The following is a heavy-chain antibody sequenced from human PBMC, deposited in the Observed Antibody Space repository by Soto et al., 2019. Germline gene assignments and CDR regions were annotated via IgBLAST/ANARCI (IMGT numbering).Heavy chain of an antibody. Sequence: SETLSLTCTVSGGSISSGDYYWSWIRQPPGKGLEWIGYIYYSGSTYYNPSLKSRVTISVDTSKNQFSLKLSSVTAADTAVDYCARDARPGSIAGAGTSFHWFDPWGQGTLVTVSS. V-gene: IGHV4-30-4*01. J-gene: IGHJ5*02. CDR1: GGSISSGDYY. CDR3: ARDARPGSIAGAGTSFHWFDP. D-gene: IGHD6-19*01. CDR2: IYYSGST.